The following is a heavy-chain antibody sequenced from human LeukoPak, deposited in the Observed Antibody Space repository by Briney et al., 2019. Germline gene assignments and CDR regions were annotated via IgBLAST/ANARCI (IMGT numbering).Heavy chain of an antibody. CDR3: ARDGYSGSDAL. CDR1: GFTFSSYE. V-gene: IGHV4-59*01. D-gene: IGHD5-12*01. CDR2: IYHSGST. Sequence: LRLSCAASGFTFSSYEMNWVRQAPGKGLEWVGYIYHSGSTNYNPSLKSRVTISVDTSQNQFYLKLSSVTAADTAVYYCARDGYSGSDALWGQGTLVTVSS. J-gene: IGHJ4*02.